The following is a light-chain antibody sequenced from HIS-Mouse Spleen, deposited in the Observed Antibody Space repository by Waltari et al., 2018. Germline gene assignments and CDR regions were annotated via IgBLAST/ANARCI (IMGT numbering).Light chain of an antibody. Sequence: QSVLTQPPSASGTPGQRVTISCSGSSPNLGSNTVNWYQQLPGTAPKLLISSNNQRPSGVPDRFSGSKSGTSASLAISGLQSEDEADYYCAAWDDSLNGYVFGTGTKVTVL. V-gene: IGLV1-44*01. CDR1: SPNLGSNT. J-gene: IGLJ1*01. CDR2: SNN. CDR3: AAWDDSLNGYV.